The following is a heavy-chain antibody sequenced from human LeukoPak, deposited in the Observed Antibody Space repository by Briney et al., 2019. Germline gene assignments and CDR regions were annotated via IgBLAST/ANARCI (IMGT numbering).Heavy chain of an antibody. J-gene: IGHJ4*02. Sequence: GGSLRLSCAASGFTFSSYAMSWVRQAPGKGLEWVSSISSSSSYIYYADSVKGRFTISRDNAKNSLYLQMNSLRAEDTAVYYCARVEYAYDILTGYEYAFFDYWGQGTLVTVSS. CDR3: ARVEYAYDILTGYEYAFFDY. CDR2: ISSSSSYI. V-gene: IGHV3-21*01. CDR1: GFTFSSYA. D-gene: IGHD3-9*01.